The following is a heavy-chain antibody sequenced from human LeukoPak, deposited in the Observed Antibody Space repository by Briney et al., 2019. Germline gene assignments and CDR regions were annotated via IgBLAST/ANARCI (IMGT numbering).Heavy chain of an antibody. J-gene: IGHJ4*02. CDR1: GDSTNTYF. CDR2: IYYTGTT. V-gene: IGHV4-59*01. CDR3: ARRYSSSRGFDY. D-gene: IGHD6-13*01. Sequence: KPSETLSLTCTLSGDSTNTYFWSWIRQSPGKGLEWIGYIYYTGTTNYNPSLKSRVTISVDTSKNQFSLKVNSVTAADTGVYYCARRYSSSRGFDYWGQGTLVTVSS.